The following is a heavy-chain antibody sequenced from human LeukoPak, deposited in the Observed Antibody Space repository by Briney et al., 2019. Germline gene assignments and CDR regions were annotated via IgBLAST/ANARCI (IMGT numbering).Heavy chain of an antibody. CDR2: INSDGSIT. CDR3: ARATTSGASYYGL. CDR1: GFTFSSYW. Sequence: PGGSLRLSCAASGFTFSSYWMHWVRQAPGKGLVWVSRINSDGSITQYADSVKGRFTISRDNAKNTLYLQMNSLRAEDTAVYYCARATTSGASYYGLWRQGTLVTVSS. J-gene: IGHJ1*01. D-gene: IGHD2-15*01. V-gene: IGHV3-74*03.